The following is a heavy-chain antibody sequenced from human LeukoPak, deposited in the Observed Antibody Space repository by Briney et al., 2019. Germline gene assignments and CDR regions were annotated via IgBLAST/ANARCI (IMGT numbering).Heavy chain of an antibody. CDR3: ARDLITMIVVVGDAFDI. J-gene: IGHJ3*02. CDR2: ISAYNGNT. V-gene: IGHV1-18*01. Sequence: ASVNVSCKASGYTFTSYGISWVRQAPGQGLEWMGWISAYNGNTNYAQKLQGRVTMTTDTSTSTAYMELRSLRSDDTAVYYCARDLITMIVVVGDAFDIWGQGTMVTVSS. CDR1: GYTFTSYG. D-gene: IGHD3-22*01.